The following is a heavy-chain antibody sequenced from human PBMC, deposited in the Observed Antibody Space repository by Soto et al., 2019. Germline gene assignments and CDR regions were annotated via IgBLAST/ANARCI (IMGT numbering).Heavy chain of an antibody. CDR1: GFTFDDYA. J-gene: IGHJ4*02. CDR3: AKGPGYSSGWFDY. CDR2: ISWNSGSI. V-gene: IGHV3-9*01. Sequence: PGGSLRLSCAASGFTFDDYAMHWVRQAPGKGLEWVSGISWNSGSIGYADSVKGRFTISRDNAKNSLYLQMNSLRAEDTALYYCAKGPGYSSGWFDYWGQGTLVTVSS. D-gene: IGHD6-19*01.